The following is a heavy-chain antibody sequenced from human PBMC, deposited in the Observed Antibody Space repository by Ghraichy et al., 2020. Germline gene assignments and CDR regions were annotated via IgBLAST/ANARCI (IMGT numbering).Heavy chain of an antibody. CDR3: ATLKISMVRGVIST. Sequence: GGPPRLSCAASGFSFNNAWMSWVRQAPGKGLEWIGRIKSKADGGTPDYATSLKGRFTISRDDSKKTLYLQMNSLKTEDTAVYYCATLKISMVRGVISTWGQGTQVTVSS. CDR2: IKSKADGGTP. V-gene: IGHV3-15*01. D-gene: IGHD3-10*01. CDR1: GFSFNNAW. J-gene: IGHJ5*02.